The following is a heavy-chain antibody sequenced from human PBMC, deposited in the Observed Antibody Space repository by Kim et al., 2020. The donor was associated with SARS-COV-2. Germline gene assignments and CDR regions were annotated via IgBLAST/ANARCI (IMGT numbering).Heavy chain of an antibody. CDR2: IYTSGST. D-gene: IGHD1-26*01. CDR1: GGSISSGSYY. J-gene: IGHJ6*02. V-gene: IGHV4-61*02. CDR3: ARDTVPGGHYYYYYGMDV. Sequence: SETLSLTCTVSGGSISSGSYYWSWIRQPAGKGLEWIGRIYTSGSTNYNPSLKSRVTISVDTSKNQFSLKLSSVTAADTAVYYCARDTVPGGHYYYYYGMDVWGQGTTVTVSS.